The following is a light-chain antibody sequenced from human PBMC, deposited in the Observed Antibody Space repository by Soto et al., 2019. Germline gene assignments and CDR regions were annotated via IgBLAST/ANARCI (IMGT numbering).Light chain of an antibody. V-gene: IGKV1-5*01. CDR3: QRYNLGWT. CDR2: DAS. Sequence: DIQMTQSPSTQSASVGDRVTITCRASQSISRWLAWYQQKPGKAPNLLIYDASTLKSGVPSRFSGSGSGTEFTLTISSLQPDYFATYFCQRYNLGWTFGQGPKV. CDR1: QSISRW. J-gene: IGKJ1*01.